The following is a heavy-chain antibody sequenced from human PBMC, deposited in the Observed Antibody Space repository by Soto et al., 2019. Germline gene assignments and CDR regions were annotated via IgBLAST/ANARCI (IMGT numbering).Heavy chain of an antibody. CDR1: GYTFTSYA. CDR2: INAGHGNP. Sequence: ASVKVSCKASGYTFTSYAMHWVRQAPGQRLEWMGWINAGHGNPKYSQKFQGRVTITRDASASTAYMELSSLRSEDTAVYYCTTDPSLRSGWPLDSCGQG. D-gene: IGHD6-19*01. J-gene: IGHJ4*02. CDR3: TTDPSLRSGWPLDS. V-gene: IGHV1-3*01.